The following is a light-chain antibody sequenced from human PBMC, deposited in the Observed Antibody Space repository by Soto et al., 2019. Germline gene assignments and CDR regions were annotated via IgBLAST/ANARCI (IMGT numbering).Light chain of an antibody. CDR2: ATS. J-gene: IGKJ2*01. CDR1: QNVGRN. CDR3: QQYNNWPPMST. V-gene: IGKV3-15*01. Sequence: EIVMTQSPDTLSVSPGERATLSCRASQNVGRNVAWYQQRPGQAPRLLIHATSTRAADIPARFSGSVSGTEFTLTINSLQPEDFVIYYCQQYNNWPPMSTFGQGTKLEMK.